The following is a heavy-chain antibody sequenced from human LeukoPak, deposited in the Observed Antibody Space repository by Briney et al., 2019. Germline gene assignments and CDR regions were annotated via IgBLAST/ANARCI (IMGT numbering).Heavy chain of an antibody. CDR2: ISSSSTYI. J-gene: IGHJ4*02. V-gene: IGHV3-21*01. Sequence: GGSLRLSCAASGFTFSNYNLNWVRQAPGKGLEWVSSISSSSTYIYYADSVKGRFTISRDNAQNSLYLQMNKRRAEDTAVYYCARGGFRIQPEFFDYWGQGTLVTVSS. CDR3: ARGGFRIQPEFFDY. D-gene: IGHD5-18*01. CDR1: GFTFSNYN.